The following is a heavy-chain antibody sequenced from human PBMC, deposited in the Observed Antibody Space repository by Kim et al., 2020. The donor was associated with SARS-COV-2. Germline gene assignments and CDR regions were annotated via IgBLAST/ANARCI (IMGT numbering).Heavy chain of an antibody. Sequence: KYYADSVKGRFTISRENSKNTLYLQMNSRRAEDTAVYYCAREDGYYTVDIWGQGTMVTVSS. CDR2: K. V-gene: IGHV3-30*01. D-gene: IGHD2-2*02. J-gene: IGHJ3*02. CDR3: AREDGYYTVDI.